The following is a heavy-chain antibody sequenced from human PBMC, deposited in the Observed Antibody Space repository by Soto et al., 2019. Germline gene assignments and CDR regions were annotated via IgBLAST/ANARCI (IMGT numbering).Heavy chain of an antibody. Sequence: GGSLRLSCAASGFTFSSYTMTWVRQAPGKGLEWVSSISSSSYIYYADSVQGRFTISRDNAKNSRYLQMNSLRAEDTAVYYCARVRIDDSIPFDYWGQGTMVTVSS. V-gene: IGHV3-21*01. J-gene: IGHJ4*02. CDR1: GFTFSSYT. CDR3: ARVRIDDSIPFDY. D-gene: IGHD3-22*01. CDR2: ISSSSYI.